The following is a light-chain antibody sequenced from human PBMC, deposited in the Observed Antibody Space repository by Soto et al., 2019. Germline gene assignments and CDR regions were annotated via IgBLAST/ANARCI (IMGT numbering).Light chain of an antibody. V-gene: IGLV2-14*01. J-gene: IGLJ2*01. Sequence: QSAPTQPASVSGSPGQSITISCTGTSSDVGGYNYVSWYRQHPGKAPKLMIYEVSNRPSGVSDRFSGSKSDNTASLTISGLQAEDEADYYCSSYTSSTTLVVFGGGTKLTVL. CDR2: EVS. CDR3: SSYTSSTTLVV. CDR1: SSDVGGYNY.